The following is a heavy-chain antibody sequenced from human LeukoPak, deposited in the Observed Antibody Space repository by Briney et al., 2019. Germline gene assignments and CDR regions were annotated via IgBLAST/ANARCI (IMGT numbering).Heavy chain of an antibody. CDR1: GGSVSSNDYY. CDR2: IHYSGST. J-gene: IGHJ3*02. CDR3: ARHVSGYGLDAFDI. Sequence: SETLSLTCTISGGSVSSNDYYWGWIRQPPGRGLEWIGTIHYSGSTYYKASLKSRVTISIDTSKKQFSLKLSSVTAADTAVYYCARHVSGYGLDAFDIWGQGTMVTVSS. V-gene: IGHV4-39*01. D-gene: IGHD5-18*01.